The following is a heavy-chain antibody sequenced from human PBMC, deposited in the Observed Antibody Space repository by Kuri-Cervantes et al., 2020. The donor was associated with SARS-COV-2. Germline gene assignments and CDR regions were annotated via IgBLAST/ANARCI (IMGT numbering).Heavy chain of an antibody. CDR2: ISYSGNT. CDR3: ARDILSSDSWSGYYRPPGRWFDP. D-gene: IGHD3-3*01. J-gene: IGHJ5*02. Sequence: SETLSLTCTVSGGSINNYCWSWTRQPPGKGLEWIGYISYSGNTNYNPSLKSRVTISIDTAKNRFSLKLRSVTAADTAVYYCARDILSSDSWSGYYRPPGRWFDPWGQGTLVTVSS. V-gene: IGHV4-59*01. CDR1: GGSINNYC.